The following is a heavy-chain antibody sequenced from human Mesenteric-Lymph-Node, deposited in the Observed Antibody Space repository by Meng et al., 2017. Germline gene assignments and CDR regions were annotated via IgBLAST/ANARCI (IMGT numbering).Heavy chain of an antibody. CDR3: ARALSGSYPYYFDY. Sequence: GESLKISCAASGFTFDDYGMSWVRQAPGKGLEWVSSISSSSSYIYYADSVKGRFTISRDNAKNSLYLQMNSLRAEDTAVYYCARALSGSYPYYFDYWGQGTLVTVSS. J-gene: IGHJ4*02. V-gene: IGHV3-21*01. CDR1: GFTFDDYG. CDR2: ISSSSSYI. D-gene: IGHD1-26*01.